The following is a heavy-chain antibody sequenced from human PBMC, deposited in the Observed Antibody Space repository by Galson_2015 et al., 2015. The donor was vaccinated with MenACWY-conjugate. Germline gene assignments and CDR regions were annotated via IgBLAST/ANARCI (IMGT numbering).Heavy chain of an antibody. D-gene: IGHD6-19*01. CDR2: TYHRSKTYH. Sequence: CAISGDSVSSNSASWHWIRQSPSRGLGWLGRTYHRSKTYHDYAISLRSRITINADTSKNQVSLQLNSVSLEDTAVYFCTREASYSGWPTFDYWGQGIQVTVSS. V-gene: IGHV6-1*01. J-gene: IGHJ4*02. CDR3: TREASYSGWPTFDY. CDR1: GDSVSSNSAS.